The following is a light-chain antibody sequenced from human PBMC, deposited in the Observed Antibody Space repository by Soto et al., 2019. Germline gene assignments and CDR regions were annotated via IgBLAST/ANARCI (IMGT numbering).Light chain of an antibody. CDR1: QSISTY. Sequence: DIQMTQYPSSLSASVGDRVSITCRASQSISTYLNWDQQKPGKAPKFLIYAASTLESGVPSRFSGTGTGTDFTLPITSLQPEDCATDYCQQSFRTHQTFGQGTKVEIK. CDR3: QQSFRTHQT. V-gene: IGKV1-39*01. CDR2: AAS. J-gene: IGKJ1*01.